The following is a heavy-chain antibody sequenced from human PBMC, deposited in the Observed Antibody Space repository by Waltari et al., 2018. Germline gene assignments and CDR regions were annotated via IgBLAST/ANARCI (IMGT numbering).Heavy chain of an antibody. Sequence: QLQLQESGPGLVKPSETLSLTCTVSGGSTSSSSYYWGWIRQPPGKGLEWIGSIYYSGSTYYNPSLKSRVTISVDTSKNQFSLKLSSVTAADTAVYYCARLHSSGYYFLFDYWGQGTLVTVSS. CDR2: IYYSGST. J-gene: IGHJ4*02. V-gene: IGHV4-39*01. CDR3: ARLHSSGYYFLFDY. CDR1: GGSTSSSSYY. D-gene: IGHD3-22*01.